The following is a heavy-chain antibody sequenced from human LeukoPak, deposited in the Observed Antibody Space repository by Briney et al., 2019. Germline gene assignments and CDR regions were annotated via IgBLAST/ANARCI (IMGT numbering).Heavy chain of an antibody. V-gene: IGHV3-9*01. D-gene: IGHD3-16*01. CDR1: GFTFDDYA. Sequence: PGRSLRLSCAASGFTFDDYAMHWVRQAPGKGLEWVSGISWNSGSIGYADSVKGRFTISRDNAKNSLYLQMNSLRAEDTALYHCAKDILGGLRNGMDVWGQGTTVTVSS. CDR3: AKDILGGLRNGMDV. J-gene: IGHJ6*02. CDR2: ISWNSGSI.